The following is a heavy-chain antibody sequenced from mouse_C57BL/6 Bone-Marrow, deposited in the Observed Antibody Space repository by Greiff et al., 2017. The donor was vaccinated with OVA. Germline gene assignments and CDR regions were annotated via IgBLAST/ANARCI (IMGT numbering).Heavy chain of an antibody. D-gene: IGHD1-1*01. CDR1: GYTFTDYE. Sequence: QVQLQQSGAELVRPGASVTLSCKASGYTFTDYEMHWVKQTPVHGLEWIGAIDPETGGTAYNQKFKGKAILTADKSSSTAYMELRSLTSENSDVYYCTRALYYGTPYYFDYWGQGTTLTVSS. CDR2: IDPETGGT. J-gene: IGHJ2*01. V-gene: IGHV1-15*01. CDR3: TRALYYGTPYYFDY.